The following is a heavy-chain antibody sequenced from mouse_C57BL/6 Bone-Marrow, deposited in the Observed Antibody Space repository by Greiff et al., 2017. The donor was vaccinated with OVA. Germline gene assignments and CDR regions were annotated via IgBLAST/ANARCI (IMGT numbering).Heavy chain of an antibody. CDR1: GYTFTSYG. J-gene: IGHJ1*03. V-gene: IGHV1-81*01. CDR3: ARGGSRRYFDV. Sequence: VQLQQSGAELARPGASVKLSCKASGYTFTSYGISWVKQRTGQGLEWIGEIYPRSGNTYYNEKFKGKATLTADKSSSTAYMELRRLTSEDSAVYFCARGGSRRYFDVWGTGTTVTVSS. CDR2: IYPRSGNT. D-gene: IGHD1-1*01.